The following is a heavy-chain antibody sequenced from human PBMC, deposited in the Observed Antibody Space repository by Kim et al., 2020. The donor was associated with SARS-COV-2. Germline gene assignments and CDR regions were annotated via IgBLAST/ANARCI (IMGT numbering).Heavy chain of an antibody. CDR2: VDPTDSYV. CDR3: VRQVDQQAVKNYWFDT. V-gene: IGHV5-10-1*01. Sequence: GESLKISCQASGYIFTNYWITWVRQLPGKGLEWMGTVDPTDSYVNYSPSFHGHVTISADKSISTAYLQWTSLTASDTATYYCVRQVDQQAVKNYWFDTWGQGTLVTVSS. J-gene: IGHJ5*02. CDR1: GYIFTNYW. D-gene: IGHD2-2*01.